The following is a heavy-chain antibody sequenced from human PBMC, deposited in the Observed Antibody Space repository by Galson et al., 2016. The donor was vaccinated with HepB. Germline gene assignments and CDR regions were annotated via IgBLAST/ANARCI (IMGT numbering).Heavy chain of an antibody. V-gene: IGHV5-51*01. Sequence: QSGAEVKKPGESLTISCKGSGFSLTSYWIGWVRQMPGKGLEWMGILYPGDSDIKYSPSFQGQVTMSVDKSINTAYLQWSSLKASDTAMYYCARQVGDSSGLDYFDYWGQGTLVTVSS. J-gene: IGHJ4*02. CDR1: GFSLTSYW. D-gene: IGHD3-22*01. CDR2: LYPGDSDI. CDR3: ARQVGDSSGLDYFDY.